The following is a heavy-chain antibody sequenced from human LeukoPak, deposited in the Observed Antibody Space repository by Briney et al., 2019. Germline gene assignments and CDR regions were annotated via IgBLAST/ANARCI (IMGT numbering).Heavy chain of an antibody. D-gene: IGHD5-12*01. Sequence: AGGSLRLSCAASGFTFSSYEMNWVRQAPGKGLEWVAVLSYDGSNEYYTDSVKGRFTISRDNSKNTLYLQMNSLRGEDTAVYYCARDLTNIYTSGSTYDAFDIWGQGTMVTVSS. CDR1: GFTFSSYE. J-gene: IGHJ3*02. CDR2: LSYDGSNE. CDR3: ARDLTNIYTSGSTYDAFDI. V-gene: IGHV3-30*04.